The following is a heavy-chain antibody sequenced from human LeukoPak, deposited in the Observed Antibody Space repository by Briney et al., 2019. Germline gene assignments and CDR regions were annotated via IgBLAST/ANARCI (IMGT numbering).Heavy chain of an antibody. V-gene: IGHV4-31*03. Sequence: SETLSLTCTVSGGSISSGGYYWSWIRQHPGKGLEWIGYIYYSGSTYYNPSLKSRVTISVDTSKNQFSLKLSSVTAADTAVYYCAIFGPRRVSSPATYDAFDIWGQGTMVTVSS. D-gene: IGHD3-10*01. CDR1: GGSISSGGYY. CDR2: IYYSGST. CDR3: AIFGPRRVSSPATYDAFDI. J-gene: IGHJ3*02.